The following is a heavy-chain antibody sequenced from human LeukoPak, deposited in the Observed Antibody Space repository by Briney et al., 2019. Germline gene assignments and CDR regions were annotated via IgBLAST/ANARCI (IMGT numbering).Heavy chain of an antibody. CDR2: INHSGSA. CDR1: GGSFSGNY. J-gene: IGHJ4*02. CDR3: ARGRGYSYGYFDY. Sequence: SETLSLTCAVYGGSFSGNYWSWIRQPPGKGLEWIGEINHSGSANYNPSLKSRVTISVDTSKNQFSLKLSSVTAADTAVYYCARGRGYSYGYFDYWGQGTLVTVSS. D-gene: IGHD5-18*01. V-gene: IGHV4-34*01.